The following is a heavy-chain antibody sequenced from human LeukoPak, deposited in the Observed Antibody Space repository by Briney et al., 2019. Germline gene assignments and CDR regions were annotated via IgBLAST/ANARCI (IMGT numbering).Heavy chain of an antibody. CDR3: ARMRRGYSYGYYYGMDV. J-gene: IGHJ6*02. D-gene: IGHD5-18*01. CDR1: GYTLTSYG. CDR2: ISAYNGNT. Sequence: GASVKVSCKASGYTLTSYGISWVRQAPGQGLEWMGWISAYNGNTNYAQKLQGRVTMTTDTSTSTAYMELRSLRSDDTAVYYCARMRRGYSYGYYYGMDVWGQGTTVTVSS. V-gene: IGHV1-18*01.